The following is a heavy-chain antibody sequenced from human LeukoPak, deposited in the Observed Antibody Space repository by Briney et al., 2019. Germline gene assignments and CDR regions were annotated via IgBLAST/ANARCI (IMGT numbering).Heavy chain of an antibody. Sequence: GGSLRLSCAASGFTFSSYAMSWVRQAPGKGLEWVSAISGSGGSTYYADSVKGRFTISRDNSKNTLYLQMYSLRAEDTAVYFCARENGYCSGSDCYSYFDSWGQGTLVTVSS. CDR1: GFTFSSYA. CDR3: ARENGYCSGSDCYSYFDS. J-gene: IGHJ4*02. D-gene: IGHD2-15*01. V-gene: IGHV3-23*01. CDR2: ISGSGGST.